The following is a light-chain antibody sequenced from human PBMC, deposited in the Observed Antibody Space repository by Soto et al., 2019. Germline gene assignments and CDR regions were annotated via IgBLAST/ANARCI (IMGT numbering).Light chain of an antibody. CDR3: QQYNNWPPWT. CDR1: QSVSFN. Sequence: EIVMTQSPATLSVSPGERATLSCRASQSVSFNLAWYQQKPGQAPRLLIYGASTRATGISARFSGSGSGTEFTLTISSLQSEDFAVYYCQQYNNWPPWTFGHGTKVEIK. J-gene: IGKJ1*01. CDR2: GAS. V-gene: IGKV3-15*01.